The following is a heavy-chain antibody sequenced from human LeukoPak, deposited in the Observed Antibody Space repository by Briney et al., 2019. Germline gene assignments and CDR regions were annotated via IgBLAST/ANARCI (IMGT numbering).Heavy chain of an antibody. CDR3: ARSRDGYSTSLSYYFDY. Sequence: SETLSLTCTVSGGSISSYYWSWIRQPPGKGLEWIGYIYYSGSTNYNPSLKSRVTISVDTSKNQFSLKLSSVTAADTAVYYCARSRDGYSTSLSYYFDYWGQGTLVTVSS. V-gene: IGHV4-59*01. CDR2: IYYSGST. CDR1: GGSISSYY. J-gene: IGHJ4*02. D-gene: IGHD5-24*01.